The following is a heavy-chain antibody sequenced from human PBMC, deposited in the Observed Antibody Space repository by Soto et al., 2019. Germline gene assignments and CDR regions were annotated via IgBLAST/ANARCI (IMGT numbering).Heavy chain of an antibody. CDR3: ARDEGSHGFDS. D-gene: IGHD6-19*01. CDR1: GYTFTNYG. J-gene: IGHJ4*02. V-gene: IGHV1-18*04. Sequence: QVPLVQSGAEVKKPGASVRVSCKASGYTFTNYGISWVRQAPGQGLEWMGWVSGYNGNTNYAQKLWGRVTMTTEPSTSTAYMELRTPTSDDKAVYYCARDEGSHGFDSWGQGTLVTVSS. CDR2: VSGYNGNT.